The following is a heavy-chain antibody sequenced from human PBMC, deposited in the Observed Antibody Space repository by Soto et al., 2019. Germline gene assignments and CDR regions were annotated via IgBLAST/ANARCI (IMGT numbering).Heavy chain of an antibody. CDR3: ARGVGSGSYYNQYNWFDP. V-gene: IGHV1-18*01. CDR2: INVYNGNT. J-gene: IGHJ5*02. Sequence: QVQLVQSGGEVKKPGASVKVSCKASGYTFTNYGISWVRQAPGQGLEWMGWINVYNGNTKYAQKXQGRGTMTTXTXTXTXNMELRSMRSDDTAVYYCARGVGSGSYYNQYNWFDPWGQGTLVTVSS. D-gene: IGHD3-10*01. CDR1: GYTFTNYG.